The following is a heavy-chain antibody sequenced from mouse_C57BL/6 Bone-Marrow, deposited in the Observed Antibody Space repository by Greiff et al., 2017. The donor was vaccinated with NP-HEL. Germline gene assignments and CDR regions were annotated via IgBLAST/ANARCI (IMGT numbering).Heavy chain of an antibody. J-gene: IGHJ3*01. D-gene: IGHD2-3*01. Sequence: EVKLVESGGGLVKPGGSLKLSCAASGFTFSSYTMSWVRQTPEKRLEWVATISGGGGNTYYPDSVKGRFTISRDNAKNTLYLQMSSLRSEDTALYYCARHHDGYYVGWFAYWGQGTLVTVSA. CDR1: GFTFSSYT. CDR3: ARHHDGYYVGWFAY. V-gene: IGHV5-9*01. CDR2: ISGGGGNT.